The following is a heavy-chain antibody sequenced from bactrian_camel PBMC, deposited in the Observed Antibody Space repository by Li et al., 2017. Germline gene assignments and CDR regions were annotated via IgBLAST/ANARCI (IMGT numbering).Heavy chain of an antibody. CDR3: ARGKGSCLF. D-gene: IGHD5*01. V-gene: IGHV3S40*01. CDR1: GFTFSSAY. Sequence: VQLVESGGGLVQPGGSLRLSCAASGFTFSSAYMTWVRQAPGKGLEWVSGIVSGGSSTYYADSVKGRFTISRDNAKNTLYLQMNSLRSEDTAVYYCARGKGSCLFWGQGTQVTVS. J-gene: IGHJ4*01. CDR2: IVSGGSST.